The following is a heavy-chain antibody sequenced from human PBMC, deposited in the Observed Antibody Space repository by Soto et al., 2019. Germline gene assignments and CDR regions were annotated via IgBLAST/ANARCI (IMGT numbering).Heavy chain of an antibody. CDR2: IKQDGSEK. D-gene: IGHD3-10*01. J-gene: IGHJ6*02. V-gene: IGHV3-7*01. CDR3: AREGITMVRGAVYYYYGMDV. Sequence: EVQLVESGGGLVQPGGSLRLSCAASGFTFSSYWMSWVRQAPGKGLEWVANIKQDGSEKYYVDSVKGRFIISRDNAKNSLYLQMNSLRAEDTAVYYCAREGITMVRGAVYYYYGMDVWGQGTTVTVSS. CDR1: GFTFSSYW.